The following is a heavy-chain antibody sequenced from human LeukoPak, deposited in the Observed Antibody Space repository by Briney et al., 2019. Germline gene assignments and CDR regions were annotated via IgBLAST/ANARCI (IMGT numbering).Heavy chain of an antibody. Sequence: GGSLRLSCAASGITLSDYWMYWVRQGPGKGLVHVSRIESDGTRTVYADSVKGRFTISRDNAKNTMYLQMNSLRAEDAAVYYCVRGGHKLDIETSRYYYGLDVWGQGTTVTVSS. CDR3: VRGGHKLDIETSRYYYGLDV. CDR1: GITLSDYW. V-gene: IGHV3-74*03. J-gene: IGHJ6*02. CDR2: IESDGTRT. D-gene: IGHD2-2*03.